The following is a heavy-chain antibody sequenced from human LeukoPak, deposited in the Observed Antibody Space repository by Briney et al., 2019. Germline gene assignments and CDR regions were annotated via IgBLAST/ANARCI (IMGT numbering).Heavy chain of an antibody. V-gene: IGHV3-23*01. Sequence: GSLRLSCAASGFTFSSYAMSWVRQAPGKGLEWVSAISGSGGSTYYADSVKGRFTISRDNSKNTLYLQMNSLRAEDTAVYYCAKDTRDSSGYYPVFDYWGQGTLVTVSS. CDR1: GFTFSSYA. CDR3: AKDTRDSSGYYPVFDY. J-gene: IGHJ4*02. CDR2: ISGSGGST. D-gene: IGHD3-22*01.